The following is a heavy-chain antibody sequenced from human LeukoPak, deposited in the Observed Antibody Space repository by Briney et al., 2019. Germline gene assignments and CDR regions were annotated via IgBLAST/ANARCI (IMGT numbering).Heavy chain of an antibody. CDR2: IYYSGST. CDR1: GGSISSYY. D-gene: IGHD5-18*01. J-gene: IGHJ3*02. CDR3: ARSKIQLWLRANDAFDI. Sequence: SETLSLTCSVFGGSISSYYWTWIRQPPGKGLEWIGYIYYSGSTNYNPSLKSRVTISVDTSKNQFSLKVSSVTAADTAVYYCARSKIQLWLRANDAFDIWGQGTMVTVSS. V-gene: IGHV4-59*01.